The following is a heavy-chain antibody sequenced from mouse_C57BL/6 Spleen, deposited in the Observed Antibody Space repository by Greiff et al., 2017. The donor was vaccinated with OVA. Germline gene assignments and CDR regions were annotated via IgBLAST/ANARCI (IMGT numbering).Heavy chain of an antibody. J-gene: IGHJ3*01. Sequence: QVQLQQPGTELVKPGASVKLSCKASGYTFTSYWMHWVKQRPGPGLEWIGNINPSNGGTNYNEKFKSKATLTVDKSSSTAYMQLSSLTSEDSAFYYGARDSSGYTWFAYWGQGTLVTVSA. V-gene: IGHV1-53*01. CDR1: GYTFTSYW. D-gene: IGHD3-2*02. CDR2: INPSNGGT. CDR3: ARDSSGYTWFAY.